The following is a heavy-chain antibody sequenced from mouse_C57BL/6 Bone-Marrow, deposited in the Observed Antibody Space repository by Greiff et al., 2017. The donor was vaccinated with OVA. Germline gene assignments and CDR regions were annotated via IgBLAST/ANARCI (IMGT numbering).Heavy chain of an antibody. V-gene: IGHV5-6*01. D-gene: IGHD1-1*01. CDR2: ISSGGSYT. CDR3: ARPITTVVEPYYFDY. J-gene: IGHJ2*01. Sequence: EVKLMESGGDLVKPGGSLKLSCAASGFTFSSYGMSWVRQTPDKRLEWVATISSGGSYTYYPDSVKGRFTISRDNAKNTLYLQMSSLKSEDTAMYYCARPITTVVEPYYFDYWGQGTTLTVSS. CDR1: GFTFSSYG.